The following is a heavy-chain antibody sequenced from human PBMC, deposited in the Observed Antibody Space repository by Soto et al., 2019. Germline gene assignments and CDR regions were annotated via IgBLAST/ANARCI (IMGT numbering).Heavy chain of an antibody. CDR3: TRLGSSTSLDAFDI. J-gene: IGHJ3*02. CDR2: IRSKANSYAT. D-gene: IGHD2-2*01. Sequence: HPGGSLRLSCAASGFPFSGSAMHWVRQASGKGLEWVGRIRSKANSYATAYAASVKGRFTISRDDSKNTAYLQMNSLKTEDTAVYYCTRLGSSTSLDAFDIWGQGTMVTVSS. CDR1: GFPFSGSA. V-gene: IGHV3-73*01.